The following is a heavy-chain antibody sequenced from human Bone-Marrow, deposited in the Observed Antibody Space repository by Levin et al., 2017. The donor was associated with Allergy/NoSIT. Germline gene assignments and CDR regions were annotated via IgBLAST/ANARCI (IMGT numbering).Heavy chain of an antibody. J-gene: IGHJ3*01. V-gene: IGHV3-9*01. CDR3: EKDTLIEADRMGYAFDV. CDR1: GFNFDDYA. D-gene: IGHD6-25*01. CDR2: VSWNSGVV. Sequence: GGSLRLSCVASGFNFDDYAMYWVRQAPGKGLEWVAGVSWNSGVVAYADSLKGRFTISRDNAKKSLYLQMNSLRVDDTALYYCEKDTLIEADRMGYAFDVWGQGTMVTVYS.